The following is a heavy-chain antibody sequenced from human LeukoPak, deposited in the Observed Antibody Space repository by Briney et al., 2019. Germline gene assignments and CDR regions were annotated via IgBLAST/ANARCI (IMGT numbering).Heavy chain of an antibody. Sequence: GGSLRLSCAASGFTSSSFAMSWVRQAPGKGLEWVSGITGSGGSTYYADSVEGRFTISRDNSKNTLYLQMNSLRAEDTAVYYCAKRGLGDREAFDIWGQGTMVTVSS. CDR3: AKRGLGDREAFDI. CDR1: GFTSSSFA. D-gene: IGHD2-21*02. V-gene: IGHV3-23*01. CDR2: ITGSGGST. J-gene: IGHJ3*02.